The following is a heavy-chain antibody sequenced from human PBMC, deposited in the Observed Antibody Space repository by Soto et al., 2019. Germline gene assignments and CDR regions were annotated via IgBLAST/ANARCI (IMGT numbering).Heavy chain of an antibody. CDR1: GFTFTSSA. Sequence: QMQLVQSGPEVKKPGTSVKVSCKASGFTFTSSAMQWVRQARGQRLEWIGWIVVGSGNTNYAQKFQERVTITRDMSTSTAYMELSSLRSEDTAVYYCAAVGYYYDSSGYYYVDYWGQGTLVTVSP. CDR3: AAVGYYYDSSGYYYVDY. V-gene: IGHV1-58*02. CDR2: IVVGSGNT. D-gene: IGHD3-22*01. J-gene: IGHJ4*02.